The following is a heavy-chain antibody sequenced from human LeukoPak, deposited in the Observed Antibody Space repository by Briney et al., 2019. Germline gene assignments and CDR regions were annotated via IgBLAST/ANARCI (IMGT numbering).Heavy chain of an antibody. J-gene: IGHJ4*02. Sequence: ASVKVSCKASGYTFTGYYVHWVRQAPGQGLEWMGWINPNSGGTNYAQKFQGWVTMTRDTSISTAYMELSRLRSDDTAVYYCARSTSSGFDYWGQGTLVTVSS. CDR1: GYTFTGYY. V-gene: IGHV1-2*04. CDR2: INPNSGGT. D-gene: IGHD3-22*01. CDR3: ARSTSSGFDY.